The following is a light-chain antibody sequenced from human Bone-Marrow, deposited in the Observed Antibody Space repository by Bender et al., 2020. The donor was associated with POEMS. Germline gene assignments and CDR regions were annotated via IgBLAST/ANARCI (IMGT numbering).Light chain of an antibody. CDR2: SGN. Sequence: QSVLTQPPSASGTPGQRVTISCSGSNSNIGTNAVNWYQQFPGTAPKLLIYSGNQRPSGVPDRFYAFKSGTSASLSISGLQSEDGADYYCAAWDAGLSGGVFGGGTKLTVL. CDR3: AAWDAGLSGGV. CDR1: NSNIGTNA. J-gene: IGLJ3*02. V-gene: IGLV1-44*01.